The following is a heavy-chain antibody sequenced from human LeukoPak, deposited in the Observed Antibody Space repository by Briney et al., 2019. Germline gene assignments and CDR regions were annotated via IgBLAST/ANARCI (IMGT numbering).Heavy chain of an antibody. CDR1: GFTFSSYA. V-gene: IGHV3-23*01. CDR3: AKDTVYYYDSSGYY. Sequence: GGSLRLSCAASGFTFSSYAMSWVRQAPGKGLEWVSAISGSGGSTYYADSVKGRFTISRDNSKNTLYLQMNSLRAEDTAVYYCAKDTVYYYDSSGYYWGQGTLVTVSS. CDR2: ISGSGGST. D-gene: IGHD3-22*01. J-gene: IGHJ4*02.